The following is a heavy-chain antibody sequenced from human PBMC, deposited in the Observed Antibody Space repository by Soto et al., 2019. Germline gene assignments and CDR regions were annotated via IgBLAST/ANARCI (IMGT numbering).Heavy chain of an antibody. CDR3: AGGFFLWEEDAFDI. Sequence: SETLSLTCAVYGGSFSGYYWSWIRQPPGKGLEWIGEINHSGSTNYNPSLKSRVTISVDTSKNQFSLKLSSVTAADTAVYYCAGGFFLWEEDAFDIWGQGTMVTVSS. D-gene: IGHD1-26*01. J-gene: IGHJ3*02. V-gene: IGHV4-34*01. CDR2: INHSGST. CDR1: GGSFSGYY.